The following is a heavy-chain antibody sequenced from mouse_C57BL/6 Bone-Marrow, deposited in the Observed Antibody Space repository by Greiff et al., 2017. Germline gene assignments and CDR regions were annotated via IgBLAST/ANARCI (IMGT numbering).Heavy chain of an antibody. CDR1: GFTFSDYY. CDR3: ARHHYDVFAMDY. CDR2: ISNGGGST. D-gene: IGHD2-3*01. J-gene: IGHJ4*01. V-gene: IGHV5-12*01. Sequence: EVHLVESGGGLVQPGGSLKLSCAASGFTFSDYYMYWVRQTPEKRLEWVAYISNGGGSTYYPDTVKGRFTISRDNAKNTLYLQMSRLKSEDTAMYYCARHHYDVFAMDYWGQGTSVTVSS.